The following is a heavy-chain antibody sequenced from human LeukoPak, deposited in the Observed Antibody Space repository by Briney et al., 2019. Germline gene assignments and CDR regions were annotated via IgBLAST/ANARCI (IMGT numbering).Heavy chain of an antibody. CDR2: INPSGGST. Sequence: ASVKVSCKASGYTFTSYYMHWVRPAPGQGLEWMGIINPSGGSTSYAQKFQGRVTMTRDTSTSTVYMELSSLRSEDTAVYYCAALAVAGTGDYYYYGMDVWGKGTTVTVSS. CDR1: GYTFTSYY. V-gene: IGHV1-46*01. J-gene: IGHJ6*04. D-gene: IGHD6-19*01. CDR3: AALAVAGTGDYYYYGMDV.